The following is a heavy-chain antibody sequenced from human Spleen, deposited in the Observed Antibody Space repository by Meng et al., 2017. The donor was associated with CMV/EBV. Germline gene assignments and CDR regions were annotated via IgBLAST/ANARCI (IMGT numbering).Heavy chain of an antibody. CDR1: GYTFIGYY. V-gene: IGHV1-2*02. CDR2: INPETGDA. J-gene: IGHJ4*02. D-gene: IGHD7-27*01. CDR3: ARDNNWGPDY. Sequence: ASVKVSCKASGYTFIGYYMHWMRQAPGQGLEWMGWINPETGDANYAQQFQGRVTLTRDTSINTGYMELTRLTSDDTAVYYCARDNNWGPDYWGQGTLVTVSS.